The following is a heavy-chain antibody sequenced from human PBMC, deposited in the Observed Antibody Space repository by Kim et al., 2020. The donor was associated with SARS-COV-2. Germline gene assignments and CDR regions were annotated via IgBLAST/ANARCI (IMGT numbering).Heavy chain of an antibody. CDR1: GFTFSHNT. D-gene: IGHD1-1*01. Sequence: GGSLRLSCAASGFTFSHNTLHWVRQSPGRGLEWVALLSSDESNEYYADSVKGRFTISRDNAKNTLFLQMNDLKTEDTAHYFCATLEYYFDYWGQGTLVAVSS. CDR2: LSSDESNE. J-gene: IGHJ4*02. CDR3: ATLEYYFDY. V-gene: IGHV3-30-3*01.